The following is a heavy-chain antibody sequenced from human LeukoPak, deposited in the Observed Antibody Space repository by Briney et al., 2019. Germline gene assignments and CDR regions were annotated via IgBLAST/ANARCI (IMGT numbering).Heavy chain of an antibody. J-gene: IGHJ4*02. D-gene: IGHD5-24*01. CDR1: GFTFSSYA. V-gene: IGHV3-30*04. CDR2: ISYDGSNK. CDR3: ARGGVATISSPSDY. Sequence: GGSLRLSCAASGFTFSSYAMHWVRQAPGKGLEWVAVISYDGSNKYYADSVKGRFTISRDNSKNTLYLQMNSLRAEDTAVYYCARGGVATISSPSDYWGQGTLVTVSS.